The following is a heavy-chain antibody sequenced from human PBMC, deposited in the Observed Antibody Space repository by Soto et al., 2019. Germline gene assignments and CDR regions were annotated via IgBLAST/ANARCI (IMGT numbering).Heavy chain of an antibody. Sequence: ASVKVSCKASGYTFTDSDVNWVRQAPGQGLEWMGWMSPTSGITGYAQKFQGRVTMTSNTSTNTAYMELSSLRSEDTAVYYCTRDSPSPPYFLDVWGQGTLVTVSS. J-gene: IGHJ4*02. CDR3: TRDSPSPPYFLDV. V-gene: IGHV1-8*01. CDR1: GYTFTDSD. D-gene: IGHD2-8*01. CDR2: MSPTSGIT.